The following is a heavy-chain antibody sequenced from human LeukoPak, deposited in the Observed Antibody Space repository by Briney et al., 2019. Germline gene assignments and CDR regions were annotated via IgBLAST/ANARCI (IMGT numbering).Heavy chain of an antibody. CDR1: GFTFSSYG. J-gene: IGHJ4*02. CDR2: ISYDGSNK. CDR3: ARDRTRDGYNQGRVFDY. V-gene: IGHV3-30*03. Sequence: GGSLRLSCAASGFTFSSYGMHWVRQAPGKGLEWVAVISYDGSNKYYADSVKGRFTISRDNSKNTLYLQMNSLRAEDTAVYYCARDRTRDGYNQGRVFDYWGQGTLVTVSS. D-gene: IGHD5-24*01.